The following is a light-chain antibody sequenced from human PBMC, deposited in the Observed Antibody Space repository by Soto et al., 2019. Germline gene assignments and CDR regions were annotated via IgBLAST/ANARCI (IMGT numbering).Light chain of an antibody. CDR3: QQYGSSPGT. CDR2: GAS. V-gene: IGKV3-20*01. J-gene: IGKJ4*01. Sequence: EIVLTQSPGTLSLSPGERATLSCRASQSGSSSYLAWYQQKPGQALRLLIYGASSRATGIPDRFSGSGSGTDFTLTISRLEPEDFAVYYCQQYGSSPGTFGGGTKVEIK. CDR1: QSGSSSY.